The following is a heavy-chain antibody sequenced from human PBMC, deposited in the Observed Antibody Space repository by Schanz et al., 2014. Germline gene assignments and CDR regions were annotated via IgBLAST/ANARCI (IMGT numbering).Heavy chain of an antibody. CDR3: ARSYHDDDDYTRALDM. J-gene: IGHJ3*02. V-gene: IGHV3-21*01. D-gene: IGHD3-16*01. CDR2: IGRRGQVI. Sequence: EVQLVESGGGLVKPGDSLRLSCAASGFTFSSYTMNWVRQAPGKGPEWVACIGRRGQVIYYADSMEGRFTISRDNAQNSLFLQMNSLRVEDTAVYYCARSYHDDDDYTRALDMWGQGTMVTVSS. CDR1: GFTFSSYT.